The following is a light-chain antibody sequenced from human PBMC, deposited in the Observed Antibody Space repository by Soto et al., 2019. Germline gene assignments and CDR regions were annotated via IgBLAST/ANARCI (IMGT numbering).Light chain of an antibody. Sequence: QTVVTQPPSVSGAPGQRVTISCTGSSSNIGAGYDVHWYQQRPGTAPKLLIFGNINRPSGVPDRFSGSESGTSASLTITGLQAEDEGDYYCQSYDSTLSDRYVFGPGTKVTVL. CDR2: GNI. V-gene: IGLV1-40*01. CDR1: SSNIGAGYD. CDR3: QSYDSTLSDRYV. J-gene: IGLJ1*01.